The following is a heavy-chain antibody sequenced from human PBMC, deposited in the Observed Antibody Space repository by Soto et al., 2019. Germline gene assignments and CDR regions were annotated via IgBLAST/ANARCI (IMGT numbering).Heavy chain of an antibody. J-gene: IGHJ6*02. D-gene: IGHD3-10*01. CDR3: ARDRRPSEISTSGMLGYYYYCIVV. Sequence: GGSLRLSCAASGFTFSSYSMNWVRQAPGKGLGWVSSISSSSSYIYYADSVKGRFTISRDNAKNSLYLQMNSLRAEDTAVYYCARDRRPSEISTSGMLGYYYYCIVVWGQGITVTVS. V-gene: IGHV3-21*01. CDR1: GFTFSSYS. CDR2: ISSSSSYI.